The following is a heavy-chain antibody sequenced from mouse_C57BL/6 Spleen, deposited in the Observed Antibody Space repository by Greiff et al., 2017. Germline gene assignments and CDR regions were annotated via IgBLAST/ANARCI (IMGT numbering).Heavy chain of an antibody. Sequence: VQLQQSGPGLVQPSQSLSITCTVSGFSLTSYGVHWVRQSPGKGLEWLGVIWSGGSTDYNAAFISRLGISKDNSKSQVFFKMNSLQADDTAIDYCARDYYDYAMDYWGQGTSVTVSS. D-gene: IGHD2-1*01. J-gene: IGHJ4*01. CDR2: IWSGGST. V-gene: IGHV2-2*01. CDR1: GFSLTSYG. CDR3: ARDYYDYAMDY.